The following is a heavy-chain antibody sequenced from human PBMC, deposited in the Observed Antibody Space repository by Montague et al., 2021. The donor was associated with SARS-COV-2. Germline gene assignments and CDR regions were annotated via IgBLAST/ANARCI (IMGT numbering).Heavy chain of an antibody. D-gene: IGHD4-17*01. CDR2: VNYGGST. CDR3: ARAVTTGIDWFDP. V-gene: IGHV4-59*11. Sequence: SETLSLTCTVSSGSISSHYWSWIRQPPGKGLEWIGYVNYGGSTNYNPSLKSRVSISLDTSKNQFSLRLNSVTAADTAVYYCARAVTTGIDWFDPWGQGTLVFVSS. J-gene: IGHJ5*02. CDR1: SGSISSHY.